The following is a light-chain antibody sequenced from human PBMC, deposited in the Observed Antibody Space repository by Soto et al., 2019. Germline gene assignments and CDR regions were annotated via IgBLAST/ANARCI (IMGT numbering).Light chain of an antibody. CDR3: QQSYSTSWT. V-gene: IGKV1-39*01. CDR2: AAS. J-gene: IGKJ1*01. Sequence: DIPMTQSPSSLSASVGDRVTITCRASQSISSYLNWYQQKPGKAPKLLIYAASSLQSGVPSRFSSRGSGTDFTLNISSLQPEDFATYYCQQSYSTSWTFGQGTKVEIK. CDR1: QSISSY.